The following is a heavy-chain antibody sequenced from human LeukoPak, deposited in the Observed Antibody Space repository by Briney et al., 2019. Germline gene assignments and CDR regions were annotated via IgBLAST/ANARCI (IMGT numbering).Heavy chain of an antibody. J-gene: IGHJ6*04. D-gene: IGHD5-12*01. CDR1: GVTFSGYA. CDR2: IISIIGSA. CDR3: AISVGNPHGGYASVYYYGMEV. Sequence: SLKLSCKASGVTFSGYAISWVRQAPGQGLEWIGGIISIIGSANYAQKVKGRVTITGDKSTSTAYLQLSSLGAEDTALYYCAISVGNPHGGYASVYYYGMEVGPKDPTV. V-gene: IGHV1-69*06.